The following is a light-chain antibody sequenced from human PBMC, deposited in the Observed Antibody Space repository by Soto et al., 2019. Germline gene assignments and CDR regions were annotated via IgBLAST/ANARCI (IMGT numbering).Light chain of an antibody. V-gene: IGLV1-40*01. CDR1: SSNIGAGYD. CDR3: QSYDGTLTGVI. Sequence: QSVLTQPPSVSGAPGQRVTISCTDTSSNIGAGYDIHWYQQPPGTAPKLVIYNNHNRPSGVPDRFSGSKSGTSGSLAITGLQAEDEADYFCQSYDGTLTGVIFGGGTKLTVL. J-gene: IGLJ2*01. CDR2: NNH.